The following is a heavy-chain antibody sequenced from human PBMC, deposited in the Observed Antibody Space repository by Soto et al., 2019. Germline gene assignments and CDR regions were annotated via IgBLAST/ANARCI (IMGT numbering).Heavy chain of an antibody. Sequence: GGSLRLSCAASGFTFSSYAMSWVRQAPGKGLEWVSAISGSGGSTYYADSVKGRFTISRDNSKNTLYLQMNSLRAEDTAVYYCARENSGSYYYYGMDVWGQGTTVPVSS. CDR1: GFTFSSYA. J-gene: IGHJ6*02. CDR3: ARENSGSYYYYGMDV. V-gene: IGHV3-23*01. CDR2: ISGSGGST. D-gene: IGHD5-12*01.